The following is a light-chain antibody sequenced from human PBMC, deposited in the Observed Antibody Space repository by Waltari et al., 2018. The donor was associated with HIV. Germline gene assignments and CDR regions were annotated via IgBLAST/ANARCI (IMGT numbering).Light chain of an antibody. J-gene: IGKJ4*01. CDR3: QQYFRIPPT. CDR2: WAS. Sequence: DIVMTQSPDSLPVSLGERATIHCTSSRTILYRSDTRNYLAWYQQKPRQPPKLLISWASTRESGVPDRFSGSGSGTDFTLTITRLQAEDVALYHRQQYFRIPPTFGGGTKVEIK. CDR1: RTILYRSDTRNY. V-gene: IGKV4-1*01.